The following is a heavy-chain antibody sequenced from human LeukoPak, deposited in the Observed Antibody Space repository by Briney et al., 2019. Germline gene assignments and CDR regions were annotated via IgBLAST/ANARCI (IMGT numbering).Heavy chain of an antibody. V-gene: IGHV3-23*01. CDR1: GFTFSSYA. Sequence: PGGSLRLSCGASGFTFSSYAMSWVRQTPGKGLEWVSAISGTGGTIYYADSVKGRFTVSRDNSKNTLYLQMNSLRGEDTAVYHCASGQGLYDISDYFFGHFDYWGQGTLVTVSS. CDR3: ASGQGLYDISDYFFGHFDY. J-gene: IGHJ4*02. D-gene: IGHD3-22*01. CDR2: ISGTGGTI.